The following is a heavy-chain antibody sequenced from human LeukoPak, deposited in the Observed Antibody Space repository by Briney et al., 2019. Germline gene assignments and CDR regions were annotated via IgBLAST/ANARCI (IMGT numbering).Heavy chain of an antibody. J-gene: IGHJ4*02. D-gene: IGHD3-16*02. Sequence: PGGSLRLSCAASGFIFSSYAMSWVRQAPGKGLEWVSTISGSGGSTYYADSVKGRFTISRDNSKNTLYLQMNTLRAEDTAVYYCAKDSGFSSVWGSYRYNSRYFDYWGQGTLVTVSS. V-gene: IGHV3-23*01. CDR2: ISGSGGST. CDR3: AKDSGFSSVWGSYRYNSRYFDY. CDR1: GFIFSSYA.